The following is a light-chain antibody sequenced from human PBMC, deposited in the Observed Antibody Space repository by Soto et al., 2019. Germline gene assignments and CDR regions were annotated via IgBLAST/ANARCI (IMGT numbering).Light chain of an antibody. CDR2: DVS. J-gene: IGLJ1*01. CDR3: TSYTTSSTLV. V-gene: IGLV2-14*01. CDR1: GSDVGGYNY. Sequence: QSVLTQPASVSGSPGQSITISCTGTGSDVGGYNYVSWYQQYPGKAPKLMIYDVSNRPSGVSNRFSGSKSGNTASLTISGLQAEDEADYYCTSYTTSSTLVFGTGTKVTVL.